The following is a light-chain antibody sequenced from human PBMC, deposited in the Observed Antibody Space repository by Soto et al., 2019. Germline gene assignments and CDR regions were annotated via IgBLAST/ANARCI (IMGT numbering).Light chain of an antibody. J-gene: IGLJ2*01. Sequence: QAVVTQPASVSGSPGQSITISCTGTSSDIGAYNFVSWYQQHPGKAPKLMLYDDNIRPSGVSNRFSGSKSGNTASLTISGLQAEDEADYYCTSWTTSTTMIFGGGTKVTVL. CDR1: SSDIGAYNF. V-gene: IGLV2-14*03. CDR2: DDN. CDR3: TSWTTSTTMI.